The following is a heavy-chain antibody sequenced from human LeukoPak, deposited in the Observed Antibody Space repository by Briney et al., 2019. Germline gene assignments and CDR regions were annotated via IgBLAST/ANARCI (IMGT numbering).Heavy chain of an antibody. V-gene: IGHV4-39*01. D-gene: IGHD3-10*01. CDR1: GGSISSSSYY. J-gene: IGHJ4*02. CDR2: IYYSGST. CDR3: ARGQPSNYYGSGSYSLLDY. Sequence: SETLSLTCTVSGGSISSSSYYWGWIRQPPGKGLEWIGSIYYSGSTYYNPSLKSRVTISVDTSKNQFSLKLSSVTAADTAVYYCARGQPSNYYGSGSYSLLDYRGQGTLVTVSS.